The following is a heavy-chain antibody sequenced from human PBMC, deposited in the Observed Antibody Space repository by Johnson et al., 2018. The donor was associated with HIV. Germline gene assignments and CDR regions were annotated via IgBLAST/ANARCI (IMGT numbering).Heavy chain of an antibody. V-gene: IGHV3-30*04. CDR3: ARARGGYCSSTSCVAFDI. CDR1: GFTFSSYA. CDR2: ISYDGSTK. Sequence: QVQLVESGGGVVQPGRSLRLSCAASGFTFSSYAMHWVRQAPGKGLEWVAVISYDGSTKYYADSVKGRFTISRDNSKNTLYLQMNSLRAEDTAVYYCARARGGYCSSTSCVAFDIWGQGTMVTVSS. J-gene: IGHJ3*02. D-gene: IGHD2-2*01.